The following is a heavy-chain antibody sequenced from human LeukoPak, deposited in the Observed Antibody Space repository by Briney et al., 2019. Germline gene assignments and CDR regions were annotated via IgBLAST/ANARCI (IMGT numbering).Heavy chain of an antibody. J-gene: IGHJ4*02. V-gene: IGHV4-4*02. CDR3: ARHGIVGATDY. CDR2: IYHDGTT. CDR1: GGSIISSNW. Sequence: SGTLSLTCTVSGGSIISSNWWSWVRQPPGKGLESIGEIYHDGTTNYNPSLKSRVTISVDTSKNQFSLKLSSVTAADTAVYYCARHGIVGATDYWGQGTLVTVSS. D-gene: IGHD1-26*01.